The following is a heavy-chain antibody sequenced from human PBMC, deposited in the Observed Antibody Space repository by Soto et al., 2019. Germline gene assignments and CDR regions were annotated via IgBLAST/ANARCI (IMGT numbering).Heavy chain of an antibody. D-gene: IGHD3-10*01. J-gene: IGHJ4*02. CDR1: GFSLSTGVG. Sequence: QITLKESGATLVKPTQTLTLTCTFSGFSLSTGVGVGWIRQPPGKALECLALIYWDDDKRYSSSLKSRLTITXDXXKNQVVLIMTNMDPADTATYYCAHKAYYGSGSLDYWGQGILVTVSS. V-gene: IGHV2-5*02. CDR3: AHKAYYGSGSLDY. CDR2: IYWDDDK.